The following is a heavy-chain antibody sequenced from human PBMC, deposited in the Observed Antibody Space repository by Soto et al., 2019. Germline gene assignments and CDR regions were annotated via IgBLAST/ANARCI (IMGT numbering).Heavy chain of an antibody. CDR2: FDPEDGET. V-gene: IGHV1-24*01. Sequence: QVQLVQSGAEVKKPGASVKVSCKVSGYTLTELSMHWVRQAPGKGLEWMGGFDPEDGETIYAQKFQGRVTXTXVTATDTAYMELSSLRSEDTAVYYCATGSSWTTFWYWGQGTLVTVSS. CDR3: ATGSSWTTFWY. CDR1: GYTLTELS. D-gene: IGHD6-13*01. J-gene: IGHJ4*02.